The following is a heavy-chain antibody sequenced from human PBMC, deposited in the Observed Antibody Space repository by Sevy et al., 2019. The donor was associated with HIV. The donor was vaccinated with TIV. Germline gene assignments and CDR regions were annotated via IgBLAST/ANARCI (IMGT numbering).Heavy chain of an antibody. J-gene: IGHJ6*02. CDR2: INSDGSST. Sequence: GGSLRLPCAASGFTFSSYWMHWVRQAPGKGLVWVSRINSDGSSTSYAGSVKGRFTISSDNASNTLYLQMDSLRAKDTAVLQCARVQPNIAAVGTPGPYYYYCMDFWGQGTTVTVSS. V-gene: IGHV3-74*01. CDR3: ARVQPNIAAVGTPGPYYYYCMDF. CDR1: GFTFSSYW. D-gene: IGHD6-13*01.